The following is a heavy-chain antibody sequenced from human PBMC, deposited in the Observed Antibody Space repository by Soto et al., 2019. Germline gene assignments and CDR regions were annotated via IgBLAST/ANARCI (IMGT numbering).Heavy chain of an antibody. D-gene: IGHD3-22*01. V-gene: IGHV1-69*13. Sequence: ASVKVSCKASGGTFSSCAISWVRQAPGQGLEWMGGIIPIFGTANYAQKFQGRVTITADESTSTAYMELSSLRSEDTAVYYCARADERYDSSGYYYGPWGQGTLVTVS. CDR3: ARADERYDSSGYYYGP. CDR2: IIPIFGTA. CDR1: GGTFSSCA. J-gene: IGHJ5*02.